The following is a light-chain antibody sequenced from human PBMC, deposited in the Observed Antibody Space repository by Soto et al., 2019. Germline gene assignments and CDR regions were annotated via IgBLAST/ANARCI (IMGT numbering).Light chain of an antibody. J-gene: IGKJ5*01. Sequence: EIVLTQSPGTLSLSPGERATLSCSASQSVSSSYLAWYQQKPGQAPRLLIYDASNRATGIPARFSRSGSGTAFPLTISSLEPAEFAVYYCQQRCYSPPITFGQGTRLEIK. V-gene: IGKV3D-20*02. CDR2: DAS. CDR3: QQRCYSPPIT. CDR1: QSVSSSY.